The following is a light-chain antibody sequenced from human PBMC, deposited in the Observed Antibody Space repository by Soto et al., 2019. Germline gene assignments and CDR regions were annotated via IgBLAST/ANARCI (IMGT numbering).Light chain of an antibody. J-gene: IGKJ2*01. CDR3: QQYHNWPPQYT. V-gene: IGKV3-15*01. CDR1: QSVASN. CDR2: GAS. Sequence: EIVMTQSPASLSVSPGDGATLSCRASQSVASNVAWYQQKPGQGPRLLIHGASTRAAGVPARFSGSESGTEFTLTISSQQSEDFAVYYCQQYHNWPPQYTFGQGTKLQIK.